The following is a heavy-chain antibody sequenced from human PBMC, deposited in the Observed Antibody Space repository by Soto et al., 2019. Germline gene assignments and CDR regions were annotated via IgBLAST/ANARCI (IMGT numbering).Heavy chain of an antibody. Sequence: HGESLKISCQTSGYIFTDYWIGWVRQKPGKGLEWMGIIFPGDSDTRYRPAFQGQVTISAEKSVSTAYLQWGSLKASDTAIYYCAKILGRTRQFESWGQGTLVTVSS. D-gene: IGHD1-1*01. V-gene: IGHV5-51*01. CDR1: GYIFTDYW. CDR2: IFPGDSDT. CDR3: AKILGRTRQFES. J-gene: IGHJ4*02.